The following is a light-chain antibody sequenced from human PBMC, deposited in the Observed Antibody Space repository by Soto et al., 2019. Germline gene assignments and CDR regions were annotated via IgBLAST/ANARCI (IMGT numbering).Light chain of an antibody. Sequence: IVLTHSASTLSSIPFYIFTLSSMASQYINTRLAWYQHRPGQAPRLLIYQTSIRAAGIPARFSGSGSGTEFTLTISSLQSEDFAVYYCQQYNNWPITFGQGTRLEIK. CDR2: QTS. CDR3: QQYNNWPIT. V-gene: IGKV3-15*01. J-gene: IGKJ5*01. CDR1: QYINTR.